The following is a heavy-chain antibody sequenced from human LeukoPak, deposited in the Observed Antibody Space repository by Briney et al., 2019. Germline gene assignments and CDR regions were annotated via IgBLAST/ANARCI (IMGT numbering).Heavy chain of an antibody. CDR1: GGSISSSSYY. CDR2: IYYSGST. Sequence: SENPSLNLTFSGGSISSSSYYWGWIRQPPREGLEWIGSIYYSGSTYYNPSLKSRVTISVDTSKNQFSLKLSSVTAADTAVYYCATPGGAYWGQGTLVTVSS. J-gene: IGHJ4*02. V-gene: IGHV4-39*05. CDR3: ATPGGAY. D-gene: IGHD3-10*01.